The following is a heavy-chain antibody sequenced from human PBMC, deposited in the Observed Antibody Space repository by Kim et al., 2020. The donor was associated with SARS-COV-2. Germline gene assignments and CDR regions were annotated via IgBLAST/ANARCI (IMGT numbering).Heavy chain of an antibody. Sequence: SETLSLTCTVSGGSISSSSYYWGWIRQPPGKGLEWIGSIYYSGSTYYNPSLKSRVTISVDTSKNQFSLKLSSVTAAATAVYYCARGWRGIAARLSWFDPWGQGTLVTVSS. V-gene: IGHV4-39*07. CDR3: ARGWRGIAARLSWFDP. CDR2: IYYSGST. CDR1: GGSISSSSYY. J-gene: IGHJ5*02. D-gene: IGHD6-6*01.